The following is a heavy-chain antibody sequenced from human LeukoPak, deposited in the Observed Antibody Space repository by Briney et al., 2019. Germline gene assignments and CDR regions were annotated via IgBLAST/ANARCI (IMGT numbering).Heavy chain of an antibody. J-gene: IGHJ4*02. Sequence: GGSLRLSCGASGFTFDEHTLHWVRQAPGKGLEWVSLISWDGGSTYYANSVKGRFTISRDNSKNSLYLQMNSLRSEDTAWYYCAKGRVSSWTPFDYWGQGTLVTVSS. CDR3: AKGRVSSWTPFDY. CDR2: ISWDGGST. D-gene: IGHD6-6*01. CDR1: GFTFDEHT. V-gene: IGHV3-43*01.